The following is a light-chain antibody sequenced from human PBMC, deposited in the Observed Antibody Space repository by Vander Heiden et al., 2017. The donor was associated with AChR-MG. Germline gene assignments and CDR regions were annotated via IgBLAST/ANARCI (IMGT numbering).Light chain of an antibody. CDR3: QQYGSSPRYT. CDR1: QSVSSSY. Sequence: ELVLTQSPGTLSLSPGERATLSCRASQSVSSSYLAWYQQKPGQATRLLIYGASSRATGIPDRFSGSGSGTDFTLTISRLEPEDFAVYYCQQYGSSPRYTFGQGTKLEIK. CDR2: GAS. V-gene: IGKV3-20*01. J-gene: IGKJ2*01.